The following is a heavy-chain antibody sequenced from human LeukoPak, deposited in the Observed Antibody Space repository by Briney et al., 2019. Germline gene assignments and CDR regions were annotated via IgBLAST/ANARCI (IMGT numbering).Heavy chain of an antibody. V-gene: IGHV1-69*04. Sequence: ASVKVSCKASGGTFSSYAISWVRQAPGQGLEWMGRIIPILGIANYAQKFQGRVTITADKSTSTAYMELSSLRSEDTAVYYCASSRSCSSTSCYGGAFDIWGQGTMVTVSS. CDR3: ASSRSCSSTSCYGGAFDI. CDR1: GGTFSSYA. J-gene: IGHJ3*02. CDR2: IIPILGIA. D-gene: IGHD2-2*01.